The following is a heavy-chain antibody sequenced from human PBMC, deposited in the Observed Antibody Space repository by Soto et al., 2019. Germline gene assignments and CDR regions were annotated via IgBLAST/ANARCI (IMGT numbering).Heavy chain of an antibody. CDR2: IKQDGSEK. V-gene: IGHV3-7*03. J-gene: IGHJ4*02. CDR1: GFTFSSYW. Sequence: EVQLVESGGGLVQPGGSLRLSCAASGFTFSSYWMSWVRQAPGKGLEWVANIKQDGSEKYYVDSVKGRFTISRDSAKNSLCLQMNSLRAEDTAVYYCAREQWLPHYYFDYWGQGTLVTVSS. CDR3: AREQWLPHYYFDY. D-gene: IGHD6-19*01.